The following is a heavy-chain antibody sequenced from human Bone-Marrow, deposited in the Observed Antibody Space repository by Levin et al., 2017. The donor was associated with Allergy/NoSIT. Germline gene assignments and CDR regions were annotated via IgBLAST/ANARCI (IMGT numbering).Heavy chain of an antibody. CDR1: GFTFSSYS. Sequence: GGSLRLSCAASGFTFSSYSMNWVRQAPGKGLEWVSSISSSSSYIYYADSVKGRFTISRDNAKNSLYLQMNSLRAEDTAVYYCAREVSGRGEDYWGQGTLVTVSS. CDR2: ISSSSSYI. D-gene: IGHD3-16*01. CDR3: AREVSGRGEDY. V-gene: IGHV3-21*01. J-gene: IGHJ4*02.